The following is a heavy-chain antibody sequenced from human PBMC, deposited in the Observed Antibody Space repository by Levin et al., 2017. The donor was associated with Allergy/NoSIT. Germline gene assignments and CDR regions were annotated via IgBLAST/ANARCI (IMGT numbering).Heavy chain of an antibody. V-gene: IGHV4-59*08. D-gene: IGHD3-9*01. J-gene: IGHJ4*02. CDR1: GGSISSYY. CDR2: IYYSGST. CDR3: ARLDILTGWGYFDY. Sequence: SQTLSLTCTVSGGSISSYYWSWIRQPPGKGLEWIGYIYYSGSTNYNPSLKSRVTISVDTSKNQFSLKLSSVTAADTAVYYCARLDILTGWGYFDYWGQGTLVTVSS.